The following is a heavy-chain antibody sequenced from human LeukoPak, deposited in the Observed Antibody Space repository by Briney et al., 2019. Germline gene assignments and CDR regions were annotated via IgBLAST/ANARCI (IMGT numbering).Heavy chain of an antibody. J-gene: IGHJ4*02. CDR2: IYYSGST. D-gene: IGHD5-12*01. Sequence: SETLSLTCTVSGGSISSSSYYWGWIRQPPGKGLEWIGSIYYSGSTYYNPSLKSRVTISVDTCKNQFSLKLSSVTAADTAVYYCARRSEWLPFDYWGQGTLVTVSS. V-gene: IGHV4-39*01. CDR3: ARRSEWLPFDY. CDR1: GGSISSSSYY.